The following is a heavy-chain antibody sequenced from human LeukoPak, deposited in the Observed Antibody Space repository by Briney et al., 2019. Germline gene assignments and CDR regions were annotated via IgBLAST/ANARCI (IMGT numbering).Heavy chain of an antibody. CDR1: GGSIGSYY. D-gene: IGHD3-10*01. J-gene: IGHJ4*02. CDR3: AREVSGYYFDY. V-gene: IGHV4-59*01. CDR2: IYYSGST. Sequence: SETLSLTCTVSGGSIGSYYWSWIRQPPGKGLEWIGYIYYSGSTNYNPSLKSRVTISVDTSKNQFSLKLSSVTAADTAVYYCAREVSGYYFDYWGQGTLVTVS.